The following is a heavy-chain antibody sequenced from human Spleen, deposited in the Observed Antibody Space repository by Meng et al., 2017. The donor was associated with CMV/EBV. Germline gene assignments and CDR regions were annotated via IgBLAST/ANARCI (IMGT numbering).Heavy chain of an antibody. CDR2: ISTSSTYI. V-gene: IGHV3-21*01. J-gene: IGHJ6*02. CDR1: GITFSSYS. CDR3: ARGAHYYYDMDV. Sequence: GESLKISCAASGITFSSYSMNWVRQAPGKGLEWVSSISTSSTYIYYADSVKGRFTISRDNAKNSLYRQMNSLRAEDTAVYYCARGAHYYYDMDVWGQGTTVTVSS.